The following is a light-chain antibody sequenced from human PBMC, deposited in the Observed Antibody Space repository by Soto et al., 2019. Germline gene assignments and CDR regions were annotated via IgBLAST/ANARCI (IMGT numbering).Light chain of an antibody. CDR1: QSVNSN. CDR2: GAS. Sequence: EIMLTQSPVTLSVSPGEGATLPCRASQSVNSNLAWYQQKPGQAPRLLIYGASTRATGIPARFSGSESGTEFTLTISSLQPEDFAVYYCQQYNSWPSWTFGQGTKVDIK. CDR3: QQYNSWPSWT. J-gene: IGKJ1*01. V-gene: IGKV3-15*01.